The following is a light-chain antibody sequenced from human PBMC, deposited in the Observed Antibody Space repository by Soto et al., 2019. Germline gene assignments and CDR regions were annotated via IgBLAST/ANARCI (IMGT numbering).Light chain of an antibody. Sequence: EIVLTQSPATLSLSPGARATLSCRASQSVSSYLAWYQQKPGQAPRLLIYDASNRATGIPARFSGSGSGTDFTLTISSLEPEDFAVYYCQQYSSSPSITFGQGTRLEIK. V-gene: IGKV3-11*01. CDR3: QQYSSSPSIT. CDR2: DAS. J-gene: IGKJ5*01. CDR1: QSVSSY.